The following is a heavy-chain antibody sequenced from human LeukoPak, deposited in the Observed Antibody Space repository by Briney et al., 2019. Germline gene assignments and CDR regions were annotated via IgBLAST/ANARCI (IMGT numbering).Heavy chain of an antibody. CDR2: IYYSGST. D-gene: IGHD5-24*01. CDR3: ARGRDGYTFGY. Sequence: PSETLSLTCTVSGGSINTYYWSWVRQPPGKGREWVGYIYYSGSTNYNPSLKSRVTISVETYKKQFSLKLSSVTPADTAVYYCARGRDGYTFGYWGQGTLVTVSS. V-gene: IGHV4-59*01. CDR1: GGSINTYY. J-gene: IGHJ4*02.